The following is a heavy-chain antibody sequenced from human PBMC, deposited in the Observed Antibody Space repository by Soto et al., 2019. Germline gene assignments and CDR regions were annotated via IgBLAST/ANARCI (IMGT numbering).Heavy chain of an antibody. CDR2: ITHTGSTT. D-gene: IGHD3-22*01. CDR1: GGSRSGYY. Sequence: PSETLSLTCIVNGGSRSGYYWSWIRQSPGKGLEWIGEITHTGSTTNYNPSLKSRVTISVDTSKNRFSLNLTSVTAADTAPYSCGGGVWGRNAYDSSSYFYFRYWGQETPVPVSS. J-gene: IGHJ4*02. CDR3: GGGVWGRNAYDSSSYFYFRY. V-gene: IGHV4-34*01.